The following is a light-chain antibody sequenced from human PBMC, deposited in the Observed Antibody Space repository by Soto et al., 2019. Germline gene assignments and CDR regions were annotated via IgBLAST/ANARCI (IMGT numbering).Light chain of an antibody. CDR1: QSISSW. CDR2: KAS. CDR3: QQYNSYWT. J-gene: IGKJ1*01. Sequence: DIQMTQSPSTLSASVGDRVTITCRASQSISSWLAWYQQKPGKAPNLLIYKASTLEGGVPSRFSGSGSGTEFTLTISCLQPDDFATYYCQQYNSYWTFVQGTRVEIK. V-gene: IGKV1-5*03.